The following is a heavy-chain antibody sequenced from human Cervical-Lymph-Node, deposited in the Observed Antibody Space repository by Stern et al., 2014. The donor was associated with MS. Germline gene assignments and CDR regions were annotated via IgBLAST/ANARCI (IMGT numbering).Heavy chain of an antibody. CDR2: IIPGLGKG. V-gene: IGHV1-69*11. D-gene: IGHD1-14*01. Sequence: QVQLVQSGAEVKKPGSSVKISCKASAGAFSDYAISWVRQAPGQGLEWMGGIIPGLGKGFFPQHLQGRVSITADETSSTAYMDLNRLTSDDTATYYCAITSDPSIRTVPLVKAFHYWGQGTLIVVSS. J-gene: IGHJ4*01. CDR1: AGAFSDYA. CDR3: AITSDPSIRTVPLVKAFHY.